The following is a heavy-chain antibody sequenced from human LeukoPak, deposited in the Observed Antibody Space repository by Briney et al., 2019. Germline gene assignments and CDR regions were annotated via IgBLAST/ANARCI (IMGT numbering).Heavy chain of an antibody. CDR3: ARDTDY. Sequence: SETLSLTCTVSGGSISSYCWSWIRQPPGKGLEWIGYIYYSGSTNYNPSLKSRVTISVDTSKNQFSLKLSSVTAADTAVYYCARDTDYWGQGTLVTVSS. J-gene: IGHJ4*02. V-gene: IGHV4-59*01. CDR2: IYYSGST. CDR1: GGSISSYC.